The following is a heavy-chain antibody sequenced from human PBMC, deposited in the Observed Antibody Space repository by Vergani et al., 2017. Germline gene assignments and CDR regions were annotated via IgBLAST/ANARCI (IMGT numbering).Heavy chain of an antibody. J-gene: IGHJ4*02. CDR1: GYTFTSYY. CDR3: ANALYTSGGDY. Sequence: QVQLVQSGAEVKQPGASVKVSCKASGYTFTSYYMHWVRPAPGQGLEWMGIINPSGGSTSYAQKFQGRVTMTRDTSTSTVYMELSSLRSEDTAVYYCANALYTSGGDYWGQGTLVTVSS. CDR2: INPSGGST. V-gene: IGHV1-46*03. D-gene: IGHD3-16*01.